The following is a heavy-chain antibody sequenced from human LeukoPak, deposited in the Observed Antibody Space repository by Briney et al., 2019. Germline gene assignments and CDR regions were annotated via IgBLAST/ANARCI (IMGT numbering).Heavy chain of an antibody. CDR2: ISGGGGTT. CDR3: AKDRLRYFDY. CDR1: GFTFRSYS. V-gene: IGHV3-23*01. J-gene: IGHJ4*02. D-gene: IGHD3-16*01. Sequence: GGSLRLSCAASGFTFRSYSMSWVRPAPGKGLEWVSTISGGGGTTYYADSVKGRFTISRDNSKNTMYLQMNSLTAEDTAVYYCAKDRLRYFDYWGQGTLVTVSS.